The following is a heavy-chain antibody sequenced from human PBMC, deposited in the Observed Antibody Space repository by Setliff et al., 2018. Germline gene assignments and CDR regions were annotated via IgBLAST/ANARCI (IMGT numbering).Heavy chain of an antibody. CDR2: TYYSGDA. CDR1: GGSISTNTYF. D-gene: IGHD3-10*01. V-gene: IGHV4-39*01. Sequence: SETLSLTCTVSGGSISTNTYFWGWIRQSPGKGLEWVGNTYYSGDAYYNPSLKSRVTISVDTSRNQFSLKLSSVTAADTAVYYCARHVGSRSRGYNYYYYYMDVWGKGTTVTVSS. J-gene: IGHJ6*03. CDR3: ARHVGSRSRGYNYYYYYMDV.